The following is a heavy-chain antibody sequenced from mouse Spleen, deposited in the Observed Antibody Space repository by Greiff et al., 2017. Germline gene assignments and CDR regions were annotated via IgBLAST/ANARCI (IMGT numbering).Heavy chain of an antibody. J-gene: IGHJ2*01. D-gene: IGHD4-1*01. Sequence: EVQLVESGGGLVQPGGSRKLSCAASGFTFSSFGMHWVRQAPEKGLEWVAYISSGSSTIYYADTVKGRFTISRDNPKNTLFLQMTSLRSEDTAMYYCARDGTYFDYWGQGTTLTVSS. CDR2: ISSGSSTI. V-gene: IGHV5-17*02. CDR3: ARDGTYFDY. CDR1: GFTFSSFG.